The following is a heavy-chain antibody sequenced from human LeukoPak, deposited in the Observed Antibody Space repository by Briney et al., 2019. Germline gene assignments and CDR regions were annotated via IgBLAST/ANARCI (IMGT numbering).Heavy chain of an antibody. J-gene: IGHJ4*02. D-gene: IGHD3-9*01. CDR2: ISGSGGST. V-gene: IGHV3-23*01. CDR3: AKDRSSLRYFDWLPIRKARYYFDY. CDR1: GFTFSSYG. Sequence: GGSLRLSCAASGFTFSSYGMSWVRQAPGKGLEWVSAISGSGGSTYYADSVKGRFTISRDNSKNTLYLQMNSLRAEDTAVYYCAKDRSSLRYFDWLPIRKARYYFDYWGQGTLVTVSS.